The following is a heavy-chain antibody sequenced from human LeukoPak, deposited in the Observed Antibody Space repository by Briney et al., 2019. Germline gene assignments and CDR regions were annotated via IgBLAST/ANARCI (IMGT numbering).Heavy chain of an antibody. V-gene: IGHV1-2*02. CDR1: GYIFTTYF. J-gene: IGHJ4*02. CDR2: INPNNGDT. CDR3: AREGGYDILTGHQDY. D-gene: IGHD3-9*01. Sequence: ASVKVSCKASGYIFTTYFIHWVRQAPGQGLEWMGWINPNNGDTNYVQKFQGRVTMTRDTSISTAYMELTRLRSDDTAVYYCAREGGYDILTGHQDYWGQGTLATVSS.